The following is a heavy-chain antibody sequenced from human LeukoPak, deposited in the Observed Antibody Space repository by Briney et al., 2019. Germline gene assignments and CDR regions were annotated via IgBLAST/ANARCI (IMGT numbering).Heavy chain of an antibody. Sequence: GGSLRLSCAASGFTFSSYVMSWVRQAPGRGLEWVSGIRGSGGSTKYADSVKGRFTISRDNSKNTLYLQMNTVRAEDTAVYYCAKDPWGGAVAGTVFDDWGQGTLVTVSS. D-gene: IGHD6-19*01. CDR1: GFTFSSYV. CDR2: IRGSGGST. V-gene: IGHV3-23*01. J-gene: IGHJ4*02. CDR3: AKDPWGGAVAGTVFDD.